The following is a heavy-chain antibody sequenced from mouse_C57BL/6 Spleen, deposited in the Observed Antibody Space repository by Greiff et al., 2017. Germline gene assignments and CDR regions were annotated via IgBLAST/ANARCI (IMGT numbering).Heavy chain of an antibody. CDR1: GYAFSSSW. Sequence: VQLQQSGPELVKPGASVKISCKASGYAFSSSWMNWVKQRPGKGLEWIGRIYPGDGGTNYNGKFKGKATLTVDKSSSTAYMQLSSLTSEDSAVYFCARGENYSSLDYFDYWGQGTTLTVSS. D-gene: IGHD2-5*01. CDR2: IYPGDGGT. V-gene: IGHV1-82*01. J-gene: IGHJ2*01. CDR3: ARGENYSSLDYFDY.